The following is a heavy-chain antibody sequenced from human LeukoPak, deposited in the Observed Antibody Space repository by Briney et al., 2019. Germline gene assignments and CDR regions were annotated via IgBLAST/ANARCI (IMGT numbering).Heavy chain of an antibody. V-gene: IGHV1-24*01. CDR2: FDPEDGET. D-gene: IGHD3-22*01. Sequence: ASVNVSCKASGYTFTSYGISWVRQAPGKGLEWMGGFDPEDGETIYAQKFQGRVTMTEDTSTDTAYMELSSPRSEDTAVYYCATDRGDSSGYYLFDYWGQGTLVTVSS. J-gene: IGHJ4*02. CDR1: GYTFTSYG. CDR3: ATDRGDSSGYYLFDY.